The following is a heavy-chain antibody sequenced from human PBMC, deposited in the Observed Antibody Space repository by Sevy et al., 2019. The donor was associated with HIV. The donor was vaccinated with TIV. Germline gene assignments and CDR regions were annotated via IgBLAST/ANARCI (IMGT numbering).Heavy chain of an antibody. J-gene: IGHJ4*02. Sequence: SQTLSLTCAISGDSVSTYSAAWNWIRQSPSRGLEWLGRTYYKSKWYNDYALSVKSRISINQDTPKNQISLQLNSVTPADTAVYYCARESRWFFFHFDYWGQGTLVTVSS. CDR2: TYYKSKWYN. D-gene: IGHD3-10*01. CDR3: ARESRWFFFHFDY. V-gene: IGHV6-1*01. CDR1: GDSVSTYSAA.